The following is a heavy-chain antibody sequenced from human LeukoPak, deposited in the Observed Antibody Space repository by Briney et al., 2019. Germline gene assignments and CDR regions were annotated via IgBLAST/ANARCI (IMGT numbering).Heavy chain of an antibody. D-gene: IGHD6-13*01. CDR3: ARRNTYSSSWTPFFDY. J-gene: IGHJ4*02. CDR2: IYYSGST. V-gene: IGHV4-59*01. Sequence: SETLSLTCTVSGGSISSYYWSWIRQPPGKGLEWIGYIYYSGSTNYNPSLKSRVTISVDTSKNQFSLKLSSVTAADTAVYYCARRNTYSSSWTPFFDYWGQGTLVTVSS. CDR1: GGSISSYY.